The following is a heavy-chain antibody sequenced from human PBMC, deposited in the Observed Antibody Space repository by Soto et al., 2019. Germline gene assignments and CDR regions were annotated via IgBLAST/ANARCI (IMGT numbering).Heavy chain of an antibody. CDR2: ISGSGGST. V-gene: IGHV3-23*01. Sequence: GGSLRLSCAASGFRFTTYAMSWVRQAPGKGLEWVSAISGSGGSTYYADSVKGRFSISRDNSKNTLYLQMSSLRAEDTAVYYCAKGVNYYDSSGYYSYYYNGMDVWGQGTTVTVSS. D-gene: IGHD3-22*01. J-gene: IGHJ6*02. CDR1: GFRFTTYA. CDR3: AKGVNYYDSSGYYSYYYNGMDV.